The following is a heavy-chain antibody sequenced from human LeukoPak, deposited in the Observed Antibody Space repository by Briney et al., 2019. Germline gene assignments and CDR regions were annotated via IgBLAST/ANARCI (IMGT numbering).Heavy chain of an antibody. J-gene: IGHJ3*02. V-gene: IGHV1-69*04. CDR3: ASQSDSSGLQLAFDI. D-gene: IGHD3-22*01. CDR1: GGTFSSYA. CDR2: VIPILGIA. Sequence: SVKVSCKASGGTFSSYAISWVRQAPGQGLEWMGRVIPILGIANYAQKFQGRVTITADKSTSTAYMELSSLRSEDTAVYYCASQSDSSGLQLAFDIWGQGTMVTVSS.